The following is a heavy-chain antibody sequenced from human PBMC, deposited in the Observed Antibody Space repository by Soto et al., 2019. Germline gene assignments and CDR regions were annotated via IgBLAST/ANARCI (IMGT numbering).Heavy chain of an antibody. Sequence: QVQLQESGPGLVKPSETLSLTCTVSGGSISSYYWSWIRQPPGKGLEWIGYIYYSGSTNYNPSLNSRVLLPVDTSVNQCSLKLMAVAAAETAVDYCARERRVRTMVRGVLDYWRQGTLVSVSS. CDR2: IYYSGST. D-gene: IGHD3-10*01. J-gene: IGHJ4*02. CDR3: ARERRVRTMVRGVLDY. V-gene: IGHV4-59*01. CDR1: GGSISSYY.